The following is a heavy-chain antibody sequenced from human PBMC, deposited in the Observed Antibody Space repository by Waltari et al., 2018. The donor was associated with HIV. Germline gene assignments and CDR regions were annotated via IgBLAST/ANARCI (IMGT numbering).Heavy chain of an antibody. CDR1: SASIRSHKYY. J-gene: IGHJ5*02. V-gene: IGHV4-61*02. D-gene: IGHD1-26*01. CDR2: IYDTGST. CDR3: ADTRAEWGATGGWDL. Sequence: QVHLQESGPGLVKPSQTLSLTCTVSSASIRSHKYYWTWIRQPAGKGLEWIGRIYDTGSTNYNSSLQSRGTVSMDTSQNAFSLKLFSVTAADTAIYYCADTRAEWGATGGWDLWGQGTMVTVSS.